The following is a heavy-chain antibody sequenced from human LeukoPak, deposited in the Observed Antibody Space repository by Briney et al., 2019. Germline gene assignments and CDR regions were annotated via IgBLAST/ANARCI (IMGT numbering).Heavy chain of an antibody. CDR3: ARRPIAGDAFDI. V-gene: IGHV4-4*07. J-gene: IGHJ3*02. Sequence: SETLSLTCTVSGGSISSYYWSWIRQPAGKGLEWIGRIYTSGSTNYNPSLKSRVSMSVDTSKNQFSLKLSSVTAADTAVYYCARRPIAGDAFDIWGQGTMVTVSS. CDR2: IYTSGST. CDR1: GGSISSYY.